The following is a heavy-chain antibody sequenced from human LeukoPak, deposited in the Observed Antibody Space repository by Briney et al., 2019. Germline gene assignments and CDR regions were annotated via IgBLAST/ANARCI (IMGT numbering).Heavy chain of an antibody. CDR3: ARPSYYGSESQLYYFGY. V-gene: IGHV3-33*01. D-gene: IGHD3-10*01. CDR1: GFTFNTYG. Sequence: PGRSLRLSCAASGFTFNTYGMHWVRQAPGKGLEWVAVIWYDGYNEFYADSVKGRFTSSRDNSKNTLYLQMDSLLAEDTVIYYCARPSYYGSESQLYYFGYWGQGTLVTVSS. CDR2: IWYDGYNE. J-gene: IGHJ4*02.